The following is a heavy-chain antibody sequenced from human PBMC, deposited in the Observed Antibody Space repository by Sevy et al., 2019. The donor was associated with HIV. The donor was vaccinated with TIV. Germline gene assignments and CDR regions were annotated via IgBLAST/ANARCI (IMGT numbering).Heavy chain of an antibody. CDR2: IKQDGSEK. V-gene: IGHV3-7*03. Sequence: GGSLRLSCAASGFTFSSYWMSWVRQAPGKGLEWVANIKQDGSEKYYVDSVKGRFTISRDNAKNSLYLQMNSLRAEDTAVYYCARAQHDYGDYGVDYWGQGTLVTVS. D-gene: IGHD4-17*01. CDR1: GFTFSSYW. CDR3: ARAQHDYGDYGVDY. J-gene: IGHJ4*02.